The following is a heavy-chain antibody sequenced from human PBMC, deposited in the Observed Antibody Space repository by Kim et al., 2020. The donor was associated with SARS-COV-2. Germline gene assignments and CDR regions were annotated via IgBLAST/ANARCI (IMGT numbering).Heavy chain of an antibody. D-gene: IGHD2-21*02. V-gene: IGHV4-59*09. J-gene: IGHJ4*02. CDR3: AGGRGVVVTARFDY. Sequence: NPSRKKRVTISVDTSKNQFSLKLSSVTAADTAVYYCAGGRGVVVTARFDYWGQGTLVTVSS.